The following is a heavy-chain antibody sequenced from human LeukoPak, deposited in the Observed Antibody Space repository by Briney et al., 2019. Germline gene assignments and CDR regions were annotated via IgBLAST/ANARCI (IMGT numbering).Heavy chain of an antibody. CDR1: GFTFSSYG. J-gene: IGHJ3*02. V-gene: IGHV3-33*08. Sequence: GGSLRLSCAASGFTFSSYGMHWVRQAPGKGLEWVSVIWYDGSNKYYAYSVKGRFTISRDNSKNTLYLQMNSLRAEDTAVYYCARGASLGYCSGGSCYGAFDIWGQGTMVTVSS. CDR2: IWYDGSNK. CDR3: ARGASLGYCSGGSCYGAFDI. D-gene: IGHD2-15*01.